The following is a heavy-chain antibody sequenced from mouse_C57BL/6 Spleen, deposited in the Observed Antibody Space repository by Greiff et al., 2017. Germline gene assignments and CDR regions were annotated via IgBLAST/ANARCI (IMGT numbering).Heavy chain of an antibody. V-gene: IGHV10-3*01. J-gene: IGHJ2*01. CDR3: VREAHYSNPGYFDY. CDR2: IRSKSSNYAT. Sequence: EVQVVESGGGLVQPKGSLKLSCAASGFTFNTYAMHWVRQAPGKGLEWVARIRSKSSNYATYYADSVKDRFTISRDDSQSMLYLQMNNLKTEDTAMYYCVREAHYSNPGYFDYWGQGTTLTVSS. CDR1: GFTFNTYA. D-gene: IGHD2-5*01.